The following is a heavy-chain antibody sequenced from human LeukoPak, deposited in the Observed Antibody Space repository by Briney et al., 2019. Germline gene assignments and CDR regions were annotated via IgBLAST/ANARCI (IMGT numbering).Heavy chain of an antibody. J-gene: IGHJ5*02. Sequence: SETLSLTCTVSGGSISSSSYYWGWIRQPPGKGLEWIGSIYYSGSTYYNPSLKSRVTISVDTSKNQFSLKLSSVTAADTAVYHCARLEWSYYGSGSPSGFDPWGQGTLVTVSS. D-gene: IGHD3-10*01. CDR3: ARLEWSYYGSGSPSGFDP. V-gene: IGHV4-39*01. CDR2: IYYSGST. CDR1: GGSISSSSYY.